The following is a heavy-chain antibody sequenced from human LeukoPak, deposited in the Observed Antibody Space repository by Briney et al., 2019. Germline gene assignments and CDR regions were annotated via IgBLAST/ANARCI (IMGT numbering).Heavy chain of an antibody. J-gene: IGHJ5*02. D-gene: IGHD1-26*01. CDR2: IYYSGNT. Sequence: SETLSLTCTVSGGSISGYYWSWIRQLPGKGLEWIGYIYYSGNTNYNPSLKSRVTMSVDTSKNQFSLNMTSVTAADTAVYYCARGSSPWGQGTLVRVSS. CDR1: GGSISGYY. V-gene: IGHV4-59*01. CDR3: ARGSSP.